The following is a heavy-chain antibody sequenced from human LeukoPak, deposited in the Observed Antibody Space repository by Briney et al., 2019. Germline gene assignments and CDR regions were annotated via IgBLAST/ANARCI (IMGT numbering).Heavy chain of an antibody. CDR1: GGTFSCYA. D-gene: IGHD2-2*01. CDR2: IIPILGIA. V-gene: IGHV1-69*04. CDR3: ARHEYCSSTSCPDYYYYYGMDV. J-gene: IGHJ6*02. Sequence: SVKVSCKASGGTFSCYAISWVRQAPGQGLEWMGRIIPILGIANYAQKFQGRVTITADKSTSTAYMELSSLRSEDTAVYYCARHEYCSSTSCPDYYYYYGMDVWGQGTTVTVSS.